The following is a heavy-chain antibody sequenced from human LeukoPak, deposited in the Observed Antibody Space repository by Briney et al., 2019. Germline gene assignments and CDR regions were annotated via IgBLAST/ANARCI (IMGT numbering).Heavy chain of an antibody. CDR1: GGSISSSSYY. D-gene: IGHD2-2*01. CDR2: IYYSGST. CDR3: ASHYCSSTSCYSISYYYMDV. V-gene: IGHV4-39*01. Sequence: SETLSLTCTVSGGSISSSSYYWGWIRQPPGKGLEWIGSIYYSGSTYYNPSLKSRVTISVDTSKNQFSLKLSSVTAADTAVYYCASHYCSSTSCYSISYYYMDVWGKGTTVTVSS. J-gene: IGHJ6*03.